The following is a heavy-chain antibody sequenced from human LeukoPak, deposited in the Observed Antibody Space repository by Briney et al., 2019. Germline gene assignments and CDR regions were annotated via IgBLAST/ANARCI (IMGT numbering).Heavy chain of an antibody. CDR1: GFTFSTYV. Sequence: GGSLRLSCAASGFTFSTYVMIWVRQDPGKGLEWVGRIKSKTDGGTADYAAPVTGRFTISRDDSESTLYLQMNSLRAEDTAVYCCAKDHRGYDFWSGFSIDYWGQGTLVTVSS. CDR3: AKDHRGYDFWSGFSIDY. V-gene: IGHV3-15*01. CDR2: IKSKTDGGTA. D-gene: IGHD3-3*01. J-gene: IGHJ4*02.